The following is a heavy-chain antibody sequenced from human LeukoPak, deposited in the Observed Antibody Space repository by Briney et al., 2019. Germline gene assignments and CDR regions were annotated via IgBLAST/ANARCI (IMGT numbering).Heavy chain of an antibody. CDR2: ISSSSSYI. J-gene: IGHJ4*02. Sequence: GGSLRLSCAASGFTFSSYSMNWVRQAPGKGPEWVSSISSSSSYIYYADSVKGRFTISRDNAKNSLYLQMNSLRAEDTAVYYCATGTSWNDVDYFDYWGKGTLVTVSS. V-gene: IGHV3-21*01. D-gene: IGHD1-1*01. CDR1: GFTFSSYS. CDR3: ATGTSWNDVDYFDY.